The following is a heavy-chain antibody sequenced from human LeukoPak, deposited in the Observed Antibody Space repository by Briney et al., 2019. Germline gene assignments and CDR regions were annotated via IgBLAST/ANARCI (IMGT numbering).Heavy chain of an antibody. CDR2: MSPNSGDT. CDR1: GYTFTSHD. D-gene: IGHD7-27*01. Sequence: ASVKVSCKASGYTFTSHDINGVRQATGQGLEWMGWMSPNSGDTGCAQKFQGRITMTSDSSISTAYMELSSLRSEDTAIYYCVRTPPNWGFDYWGQGTLVTVSS. CDR3: VRTPPNWGFDY. J-gene: IGHJ4*02. V-gene: IGHV1-8*01.